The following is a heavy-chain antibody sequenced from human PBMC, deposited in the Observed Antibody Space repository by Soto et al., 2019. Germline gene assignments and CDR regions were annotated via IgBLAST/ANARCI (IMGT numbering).Heavy chain of an antibody. Sequence: QVQLVESGGGVVQPGNSLRLSCAGSGFPFSAEAMHWVRQAPGKGLVWVAAISYDGNNKNHADSVKGRFTVSRDNSKNTLYLQIYSLRPEDTAVYYCARDYSSGWCLDYWGQGSLVTVSS. CDR1: GFPFSAEA. CDR2: ISYDGNNK. CDR3: ARDYSSGWCLDY. D-gene: IGHD6-13*01. J-gene: IGHJ4*02. V-gene: IGHV3-30-3*01.